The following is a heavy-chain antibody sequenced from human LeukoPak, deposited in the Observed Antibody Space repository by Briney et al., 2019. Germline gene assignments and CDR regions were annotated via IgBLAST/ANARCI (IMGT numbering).Heavy chain of an antibody. D-gene: IGHD3-3*01. CDR2: ISGSGGST. Sequence: GGSLRLSCAASGFTFSSYAMSGVRQAPGKGLEWVSAISGSGGSTFYADSAKGRLTLSRDNSKNTLYLQMNSLTDEDTAVYYCAKYYDFWSGYYTRDYYYGMDVWGQGTTVTVSS. J-gene: IGHJ6*02. V-gene: IGHV3-23*01. CDR3: AKYYDFWSGYYTRDYYYGMDV. CDR1: GFTFSSYA.